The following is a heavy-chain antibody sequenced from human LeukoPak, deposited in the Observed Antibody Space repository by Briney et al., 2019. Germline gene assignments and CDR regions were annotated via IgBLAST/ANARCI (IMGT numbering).Heavy chain of an antibody. D-gene: IGHD3-16*01. CDR3: ASWGPDAFDI. CDR1: GFTFSSYA. V-gene: IGHV3-64*01. CDR2: ISSNGGST. J-gene: IGHJ3*02. Sequence: GGSLRLSCAASGFTFSSYAMHWVRQAPGKGLEYVSAISSNGGSTYYANSVKGRFTISRDNSKNTLYLQMGSLRAEDMAVYYCASWGPDAFDIWGQGTMVTVSS.